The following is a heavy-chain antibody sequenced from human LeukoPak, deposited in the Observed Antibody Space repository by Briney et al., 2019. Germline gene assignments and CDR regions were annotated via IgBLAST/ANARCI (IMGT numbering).Heavy chain of an antibody. CDR3: ARAGIVARRGGVFDY. CDR2: INHSGST. CDR1: GGSFSGYY. J-gene: IGHJ4*02. D-gene: IGHD6-6*01. V-gene: IGHV4-34*01. Sequence: SETLSLTCAVYGGSFSGYYWSWIRQPPGKGLEWIGEINHSGSTNYNPSLKSRATISVDTSKNQFSLKLSSVTAADTAVYYCARAGIVARRGGVFDYWGQGTLVAVPS.